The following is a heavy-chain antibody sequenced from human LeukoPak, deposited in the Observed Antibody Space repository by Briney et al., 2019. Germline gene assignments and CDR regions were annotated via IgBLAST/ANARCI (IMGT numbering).Heavy chain of an antibody. J-gene: IGHJ4*02. CDR3: VRDGIRDIPGVITIRYDY. CDR1: GFTFSRYA. D-gene: IGHD3-10*01. V-gene: IGHV3-7*03. Sequence: PGGSLRLSCAASGFTFSRYAMHWVRQAPGKGLEWVATIKEDGSDKYYVDSVRGRFTISRDNAENSLNLQMNSLTAEDTALYYCVRDGIRDIPGVITIRYDYWGQGTLVTVSS. CDR2: IKEDGSDK.